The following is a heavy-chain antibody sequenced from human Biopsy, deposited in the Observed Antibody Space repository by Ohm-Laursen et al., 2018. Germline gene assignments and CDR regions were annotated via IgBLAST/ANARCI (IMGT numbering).Heavy chain of an antibody. Sequence: SETLSLTCTVSGGSMSSYYWTWIWQPPGKGLEWIGYIYNSGSTNYNPSLKSRVTISVAVDTSKSQFSLRLSSVTAADTAMYYCARGEAGVYDALDIWGQGTMVIVSS. J-gene: IGHJ3*02. D-gene: IGHD5/OR15-5a*01. CDR3: ARGEAGVYDALDI. V-gene: IGHV4-59*01. CDR1: GGSMSSYY. CDR2: IYNSGST.